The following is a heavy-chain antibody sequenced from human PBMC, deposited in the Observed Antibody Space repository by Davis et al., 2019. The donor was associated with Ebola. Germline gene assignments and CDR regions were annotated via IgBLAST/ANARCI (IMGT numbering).Heavy chain of an antibody. CDR3: ARFRVVIMHYYGMDV. CDR1: GGSISSGGYS. J-gene: IGHJ6*02. V-gene: IGHV4-30-2*01. D-gene: IGHD3-3*01. CDR2: IYHSGST. Sequence: PSETLSLTCAVSGGSISSGGYSWSWIRQPPGKGLEWIGYIYHSGSTNYNPSLKSRVTISVDTSKNQFSLKLSSVTAADTAVYYCARFRVVIMHYYGMDVWGQGTTVTVSS.